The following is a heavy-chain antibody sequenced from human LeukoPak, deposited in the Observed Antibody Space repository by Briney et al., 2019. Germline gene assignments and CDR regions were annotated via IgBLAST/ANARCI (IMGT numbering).Heavy chain of an antibody. CDR2: ISTSGGVT. D-gene: IGHD6-25*01. J-gene: IGHJ4*02. V-gene: IGHV3-23*01. Sequence: PGGSLRLFCAASGFTFSSSPMSWVRQVPGMGLEWVSSISTSGGVTYCADSVKGRFTISRDNPKNTLYLQMNSLRVEDTAVYYCAKGASSAVFDYWGQGTLVTVSS. CDR3: AKGASSAVFDY. CDR1: GFTFSSSP.